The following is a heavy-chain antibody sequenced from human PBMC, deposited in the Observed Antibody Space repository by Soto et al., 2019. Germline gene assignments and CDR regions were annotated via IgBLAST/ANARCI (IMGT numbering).Heavy chain of an antibody. J-gene: IGHJ4*02. CDR1: GFTFSSYG. D-gene: IGHD4-17*01. Sequence: QVQLVESGGGVVQPGRSLRLSCAASGFTFSSYGMHWVRQAPGKGLEWVAVIWYDGSNKYYADSVKGRFSISRDNSKNTLYLQVNSLRAEDTAVYYCARELYGYRLDYLGQGTLVTVSS. CDR3: ARELYGYRLDY. CDR2: IWYDGSNK. V-gene: IGHV3-33*01.